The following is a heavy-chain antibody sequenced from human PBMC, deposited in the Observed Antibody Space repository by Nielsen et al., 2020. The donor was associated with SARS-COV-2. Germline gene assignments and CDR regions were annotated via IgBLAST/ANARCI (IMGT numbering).Heavy chain of an antibody. CDR2: IYYSGST. J-gene: IGHJ6*02. CDR3: ARERVGGITIFGVVTRYGMDV. V-gene: IGHV4-30-4*01. Sequence: PGKGLEWIGYIYYSGSTYYNPSLKSRVTISVDTSKNQFSLKLSSVTAADTALYYCARERVGGITIFGVVTRYGMDVWGQGTTVPSP. D-gene: IGHD3-3*01.